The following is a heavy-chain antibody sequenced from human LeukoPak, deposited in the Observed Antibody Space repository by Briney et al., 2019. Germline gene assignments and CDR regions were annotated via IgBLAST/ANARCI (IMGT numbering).Heavy chain of an antibody. CDR1: GFTFSSYA. CDR2: ISYDGSNK. D-gene: IGHD3-10*01. V-gene: IGHV3-30-3*01. Sequence: GGSLRLSCAASGFTFSSYAMHWVRQAPGKGLEWVAVISYDGSNKYYADSVKGRFTISRDNSKNTLYLQMNSLRAEDTAVYYCARDLWGITMVRGVIKEDYWGQGTLVTVSS. J-gene: IGHJ4*02. CDR3: ARDLWGITMVRGVIKEDY.